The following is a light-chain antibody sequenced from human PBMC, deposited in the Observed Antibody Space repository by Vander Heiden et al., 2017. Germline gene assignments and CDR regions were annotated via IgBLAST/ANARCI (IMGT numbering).Light chain of an antibody. V-gene: IGKV1-39*01. J-gene: IGKJ2*01. CDR3: QQSYSTPYT. CDR1: QSISSY. Sequence: DIQMTQSPSSLSASVGDRVTITCRASQSISSYFNWYQQKPGKAPNLLIYAASNLQIGVPSRFSGSGSGTDFTLTISSLQPEDFATYYCQQSYSTPYTFGQGTKLEIK. CDR2: AAS.